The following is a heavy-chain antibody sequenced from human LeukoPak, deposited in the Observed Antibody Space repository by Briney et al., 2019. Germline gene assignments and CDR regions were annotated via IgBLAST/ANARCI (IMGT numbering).Heavy chain of an antibody. J-gene: IGHJ3*02. V-gene: IGHV3-30*02. Sequence: GGSLRLSCAASGFTFSSYGMHWVRQAPGKGLEWVAFIWYDGSNKYYADSVKGRFTISRDNSKNTLYLQMNSLRAEDTAVYYCAMVRGVIIGAFDIWGQGTMVTVSS. CDR2: IWYDGSNK. CDR3: AMVRGVIIGAFDI. CDR1: GFTFSSYG. D-gene: IGHD3-10*01.